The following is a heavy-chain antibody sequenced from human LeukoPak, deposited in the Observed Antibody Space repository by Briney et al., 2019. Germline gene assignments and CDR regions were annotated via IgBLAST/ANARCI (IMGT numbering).Heavy chain of an antibody. Sequence: GGSLRLSCAASGFTFSNAWMSWVRQAPGKGLEWVGRIKSKTAGGTTDYASPVKGRFTMSRDDSKKTLYLKMNSMKTEDTAVYYCTTDQPIVVVIAVSRGDYYYMDVWGKGTTVTVSS. CDR1: GFTFSNAW. V-gene: IGHV3-15*01. CDR3: TTDQPIVVVIAVSRGDYYYMDV. CDR2: IKSKTAGGTT. D-gene: IGHD2-21*01. J-gene: IGHJ6*03.